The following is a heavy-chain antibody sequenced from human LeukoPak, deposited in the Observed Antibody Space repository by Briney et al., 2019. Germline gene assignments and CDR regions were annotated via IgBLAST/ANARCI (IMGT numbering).Heavy chain of an antibody. J-gene: IGHJ4*02. CDR2: ISGSGGST. D-gene: IGHD3-16*01. Sequence: GGSLRLSCAASGFTFSSYAMSWVRQAPGKGLEWVSAISGSGGSTYYADSVKGRFTIPRDNSKNTLYLQMNSLRAEDTAVYYCARLYYDYVWGSLYYFDYWGQGPLVTVSS. CDR1: GFTFSSYA. V-gene: IGHV3-23*01. CDR3: ARLYYDYVWGSLYYFDY.